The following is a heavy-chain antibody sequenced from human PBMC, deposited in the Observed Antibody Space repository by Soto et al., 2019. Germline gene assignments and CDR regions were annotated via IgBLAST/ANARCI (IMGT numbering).Heavy chain of an antibody. Sequence: GGSLRLSCAASGFTFSSYSMNWVRQAPGKGLEWVSYISSSSSTIYYADSVKGRFTISRDNAKNSLYLQMNSLRDEDTAVYYCASMTPDMAAGYYYYGMDVWGQGTTVTVSS. V-gene: IGHV3-48*02. J-gene: IGHJ6*02. CDR1: GFTFSSYS. CDR2: ISSSSSTI. CDR3: ASMTPDMAAGYYYYGMDV.